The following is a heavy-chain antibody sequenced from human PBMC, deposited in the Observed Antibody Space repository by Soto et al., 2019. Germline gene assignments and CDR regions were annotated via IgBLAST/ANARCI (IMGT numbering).Heavy chain of an antibody. CDR1: GGSFSDYY. J-gene: IGHJ4*02. V-gene: IGHV4-34*01. CDR2: INHSGST. D-gene: IGHD6-19*01. CDR3: ARSVAGLDY. Sequence: QVQLQQWGAGLLKPSETLSLTCAVYGGSFSDYYWSWIRQPPGKGLEWIGEINHSGSTNYNPSLKSRVTISVDTSKNPFSLKLSAVTAADTGVYYCARSVAGLDYWGQGTLVTVSS.